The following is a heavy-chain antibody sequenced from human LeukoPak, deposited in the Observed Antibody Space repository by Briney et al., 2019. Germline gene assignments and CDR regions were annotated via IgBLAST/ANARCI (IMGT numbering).Heavy chain of an antibody. CDR1: GFTVSSIY. V-gene: IGHV3-53*01. CDR2: IYSGGST. J-gene: IGHJ3*02. CDR3: ARVGVVPAAIPDGFDI. Sequence: GGSLRLSCAASGFTVSSIYMSWVRQAPGKGLEWVSVIYSGGSTYYADSVKGRFTISRDNSKNTLYLQMNSLTAEDPAVYYCARVGVVPAAIPDGFDIWGQGTMVTVSS. D-gene: IGHD2-2*01.